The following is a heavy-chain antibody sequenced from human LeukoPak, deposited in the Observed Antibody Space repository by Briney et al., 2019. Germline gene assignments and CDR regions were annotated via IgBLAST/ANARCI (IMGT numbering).Heavy chain of an antibody. J-gene: IGHJ5*02. V-gene: IGHV5-51*03. CDR1: GYSFTTYW. D-gene: IGHD2-2*01. Sequence: PGESLKISCKGSGYSFTTYWIGWVRQMPGKGLECMRIIYPGDSDTRYSPSFQGQVTISADKSISTAYLRWSSLKASDTAIYYCARGRLGSSTNWGWFDPWGQGTLVTVSS. CDR2: IYPGDSDT. CDR3: ARGRLGSSTNWGWFDP.